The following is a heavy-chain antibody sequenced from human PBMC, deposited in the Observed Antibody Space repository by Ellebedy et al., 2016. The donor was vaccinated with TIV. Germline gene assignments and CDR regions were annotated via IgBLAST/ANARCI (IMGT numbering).Heavy chain of an antibody. CDR1: GGSINSYDHY. V-gene: IGHV4-30-4*02. D-gene: IGHD3-3*02. J-gene: IGHJ4*02. Sequence: SETLSLXXTVSGGSINSYDHYWSWIRQPPGKGLEWLGSMYYSGSTYFNPSLRSRVSISVDTSKSQFSLNLSSVTAADTAVYYCARGTDISKVGYWGQGTLVTVAS. CDR3: ARGTDISKVGY. CDR2: MYYSGST.